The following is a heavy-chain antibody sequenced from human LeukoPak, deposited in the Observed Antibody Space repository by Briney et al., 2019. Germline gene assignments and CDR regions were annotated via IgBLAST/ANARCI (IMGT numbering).Heavy chain of an antibody. D-gene: IGHD3-16*01. Sequence: GGSLRLSCAASGFSFSSYGMHWVRLAPGRGREWVAFIPRDGSYEKYADSVKGRFAISRDNSKSTLYLHMNSLRAEDTAVYYCANIPNSFGPDYWGQGSLVTVSS. V-gene: IGHV3-30*02. CDR2: IPRDGSYE. J-gene: IGHJ4*02. CDR3: ANIPNSFGPDY. CDR1: GFSFSSYG.